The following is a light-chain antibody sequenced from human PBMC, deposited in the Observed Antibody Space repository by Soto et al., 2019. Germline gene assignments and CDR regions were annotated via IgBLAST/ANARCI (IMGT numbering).Light chain of an antibody. V-gene: IGKV1-12*01. CDR3: QPANSFPLT. J-gene: IGKJ4*01. CDR2: SAS. CDR1: QDVSSW. Sequence: DIQVTQSPSSVSASVGDRVTITCRTSQDVSSWLAWYQQKPGKAPELLIYSASTLQTGVPSRFSDSGSGTDFTLTISSLQPEDFATYYCQPANSFPLTFGGGTKVEIK.